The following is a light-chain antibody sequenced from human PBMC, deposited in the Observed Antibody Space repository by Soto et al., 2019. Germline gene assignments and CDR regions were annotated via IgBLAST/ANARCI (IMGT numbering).Light chain of an antibody. J-gene: IGLJ2*01. Sequence: QSALTQPRSVSGSPGQTVTISCTGTSSDVGGYNYVSWYQQHPGKAPKLMIYDVTERPSGVPDRFSGSKSGNTASLTISGLRAEDEADYYCCSYAGSYTLGAFGGGTKLTVL. CDR3: CSYAGSYTLGA. CDR1: SSDVGGYNY. CDR2: DVT. V-gene: IGLV2-11*01.